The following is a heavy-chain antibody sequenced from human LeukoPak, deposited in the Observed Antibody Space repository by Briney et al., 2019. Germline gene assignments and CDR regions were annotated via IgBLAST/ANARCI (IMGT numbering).Heavy chain of an antibody. Sequence: GESLKISCKGSGYSFTSYWIGWVRQMPGKGLEWMGIIYPGDSDTRYSPSFQGQVTISADKSISTAYLQWSSLKASDTAMYYCARQIQRYSSSWYEDYYYYMDVWGKGTTVTVSS. CDR3: ARQIQRYSSSWYEDYYYYMDV. CDR1: GYSFTSYW. D-gene: IGHD6-13*01. J-gene: IGHJ6*03. V-gene: IGHV5-51*01. CDR2: IYPGDSDT.